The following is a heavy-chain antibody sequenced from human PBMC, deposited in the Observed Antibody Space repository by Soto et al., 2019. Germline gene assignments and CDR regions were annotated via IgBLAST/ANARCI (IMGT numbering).Heavy chain of an antibody. J-gene: IGHJ4*02. CDR2: ISSSGSTI. D-gene: IGHD4-17*01. CDR1: GFTFSSYE. Sequence: EVQLVESGGGLVQPGGSLRLSCAASGFTFSSYEMNWVRQAPGKGLEWVSYISSSGSTIYYADSVKGRFTISRDNSKNTLYLQMNSLRAEDTAIYYCARDRYGDPLWGQDDFDYWGQGTLVTVSA. CDR3: ARDRYGDPLWGQDDFDY. V-gene: IGHV3-48*03.